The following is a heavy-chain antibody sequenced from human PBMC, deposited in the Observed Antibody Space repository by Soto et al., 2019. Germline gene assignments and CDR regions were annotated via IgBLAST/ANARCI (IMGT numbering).Heavy chain of an antibody. CDR2: IIPIFGTA. CDR1: GGTFSSYA. J-gene: IGHJ6*02. Sequence: QVQLVQSGAEVKKPGSSVKVSCKASGGTFSSYAISWVRQAPGQGLEWMGGIIPIFGTANYAQKFQGRVTITADKSTSTAYMELSSLRSEDTAVYYCARFSGGSYNTYYFYYGMDVWGQGTTVTVSS. CDR3: ARFSGGSYNTYYFYYGMDV. V-gene: IGHV1-69*06. D-gene: IGHD2-15*01.